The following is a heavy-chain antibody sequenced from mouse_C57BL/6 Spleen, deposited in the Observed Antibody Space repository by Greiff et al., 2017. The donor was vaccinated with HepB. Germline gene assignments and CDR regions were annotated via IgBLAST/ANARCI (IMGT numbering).Heavy chain of an antibody. CDR3: ARWGYDYDGYYAMDY. D-gene: IGHD2-4*01. CDR2: IYPRSGNT. Sequence: QVQLQQSGAELARPGASVKLSCKASGYTFTSYGISWVKQRTGQGLEWIGEIYPRSGNTYYNEKFKGKATLTADKSSSTAYMELRSLTSEDSAVYFCARWGYDYDGYYAMDYWGQGTSVTVSS. V-gene: IGHV1-81*01. J-gene: IGHJ4*01. CDR1: GYTFTSYG.